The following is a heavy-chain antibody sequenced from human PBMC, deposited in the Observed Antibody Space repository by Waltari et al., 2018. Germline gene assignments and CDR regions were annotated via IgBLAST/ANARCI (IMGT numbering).Heavy chain of an antibody. CDR3: ARYWTGTESADYMDV. CDR1: DHTTAAPG. CDR2: ISLYNGKR. D-gene: IGHD2-8*02. V-gene: IGHV1-18*01. Sequence: QVQLVQSGPEVREPGASLRVSCRASDHTTAAPGISWVRRAPGQGLEWMGWISLYNGKRNYAQKFQGRVTMTTDISTNTAYMELRSLRSDDTAVYYCARYWTGTESADYMDVWGKGTTVTVSS. J-gene: IGHJ6*03.